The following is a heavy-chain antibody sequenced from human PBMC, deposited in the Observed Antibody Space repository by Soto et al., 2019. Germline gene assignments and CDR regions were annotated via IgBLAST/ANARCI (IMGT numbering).Heavy chain of an antibody. D-gene: IGHD4-4*01. V-gene: IGHV3-33*01. CDR1: GFTFSSYG. CDR3: ATERSNSGMDV. Sequence: GGSLRLSCAASGFTFSSYGMHWVRQAPGKGLEWVAVIWYDGSNKYYADSVKGRFTISRDNSKNTLYMQMKSLRAEDSSVNYCATERSNSGMDVWGQGTTVTVSS. J-gene: IGHJ6*02. CDR2: IWYDGSNK.